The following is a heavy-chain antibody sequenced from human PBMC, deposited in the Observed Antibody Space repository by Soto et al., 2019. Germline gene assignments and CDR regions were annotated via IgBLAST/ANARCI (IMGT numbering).Heavy chain of an antibody. CDR1: GLSFSRYW. Sequence: GGSLRLSCAASGLSFSRYWMNWVRQAPGKGLEWVANIKQEESEKYYVDSVKGRFTISRDNVKNSLYLQMNSLRAEDTAVYYCARDEGYCTSASCYTRLDYWGRGALVTVSS. CDR3: ARDEGYCTSASCYTRLDY. D-gene: IGHD2-2*02. V-gene: IGHV3-7*03. CDR2: IKQEESEK. J-gene: IGHJ4*02.